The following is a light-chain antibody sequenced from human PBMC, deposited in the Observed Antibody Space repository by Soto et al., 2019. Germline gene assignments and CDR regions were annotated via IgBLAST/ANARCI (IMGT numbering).Light chain of an antibody. V-gene: IGKV1-5*01. CDR2: DAS. J-gene: IGKJ2*01. CDR3: QQYNSYSPYT. Sequence: DIQMTQSPSTLSASVGDRVTITCRASQSISTWLAWDQQKPGKAPKLLIYDASSLESGVPSRFSGSGSGTEFTLTISSLQPDDFATYYCQQYNSYSPYTFGQRTKLEIK. CDR1: QSISTW.